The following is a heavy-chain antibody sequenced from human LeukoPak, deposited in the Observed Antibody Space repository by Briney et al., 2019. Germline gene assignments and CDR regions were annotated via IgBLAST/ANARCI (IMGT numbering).Heavy chain of an antibody. J-gene: IGHJ4*02. CDR1: GFTFSSYA. CDR2: ISSSSSYI. V-gene: IGHV3-21*01. CDR3: AVGYGDYARNYFDY. Sequence: GGSLRLSCSASGFTFSSYAMHWVRQAPGKGLEWVSSISSSSSYIYYADSVKGRFTISRDNAKNSLYLQMNSLRAEDTAVYYCAVGYGDYARNYFDYWGQGTLVTVSS. D-gene: IGHD4-17*01.